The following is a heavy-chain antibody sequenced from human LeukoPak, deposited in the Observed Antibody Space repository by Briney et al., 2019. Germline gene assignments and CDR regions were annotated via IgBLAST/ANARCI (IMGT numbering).Heavy chain of an antibody. V-gene: IGHV3-21*04. CDR1: GFTFSSYS. CDR2: ISSSSSYI. D-gene: IGHD3-22*01. CDR3: AKQGSGYDNGGYRDY. J-gene: IGHJ4*02. Sequence: GGSLRLSCAASGFTFSSYSMNWVRQAPGKGLEWVSSISSSSSYIYYADSVKGRFTISRDNAKNTLYLQMNSLRAEDTAVYYCAKQGSGYDNGGYRDYWGQGTLVTVSS.